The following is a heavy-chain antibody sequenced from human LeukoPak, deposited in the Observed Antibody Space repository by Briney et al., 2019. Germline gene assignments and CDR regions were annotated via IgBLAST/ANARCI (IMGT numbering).Heavy chain of an antibody. J-gene: IGHJ4*02. CDR1: GFSLSAFW. Sequence: GGSLRLSCATAGFSLSAFWMNWVRQAPGKGLYWVSGISASGSNTYYADSVKGRFTISRDNSKNTLYLQMNSLRAEDTAVYYCAKDAAGPEYWGQGTLVTVSS. V-gene: IGHV3-23*01. CDR2: ISASGSNT. D-gene: IGHD6-13*01. CDR3: AKDAAGPEY.